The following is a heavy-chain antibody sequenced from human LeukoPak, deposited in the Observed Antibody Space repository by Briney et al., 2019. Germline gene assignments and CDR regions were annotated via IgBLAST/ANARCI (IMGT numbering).Heavy chain of an antibody. Sequence: GGSLRLSCTASGFTFTSYAMHWVRQAPGKGLEWVAVISRDGRNTFYAESVKGRFTISRDNSKTYLQMNSLLVEDTAVYFCVRDGYGDDWYVKWFDSWGQGTLVTVSS. V-gene: IGHV3-30*03. D-gene: IGHD2-21*02. CDR2: ISRDGRNT. CDR1: GFTFTSYA. J-gene: IGHJ5*01. CDR3: VRDGYGDDWYVKWFDS.